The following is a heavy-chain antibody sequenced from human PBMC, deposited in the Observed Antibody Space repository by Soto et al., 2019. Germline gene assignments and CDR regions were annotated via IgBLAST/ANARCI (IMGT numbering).Heavy chain of an antibody. D-gene: IGHD3-9*01. CDR1: GFTFSTYA. Sequence: EVHLLESGGDLVQPGGSLRLSCAASGFTFSTYALNWVRQSPGKGLEWVSTISSDGDSTYYVDSVKGRFTVSRDNSKNTRYRKMNSLRAEDTALYFCARDPSTGTADYWGQGTLATVSS. CDR2: ISSDGDST. V-gene: IGHV3-23*01. J-gene: IGHJ4*02. CDR3: ARDPSTGTADY.